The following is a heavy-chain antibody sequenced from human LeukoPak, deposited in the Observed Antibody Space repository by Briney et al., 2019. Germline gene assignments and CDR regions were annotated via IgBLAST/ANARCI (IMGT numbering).Heavy chain of an antibody. V-gene: IGHV3-53*01. J-gene: IGHJ4*02. D-gene: IGHD6-6*01. CDR1: GFTVSSNY. CDR2: IYSGGST. Sequence: GGSLRLSCAASGFTVSSNYMSWVRQAPGKGLEWVSVIYSGGSTYYADSVKGRFTISRDNSKNTLYLQMNSLRAEDTAVYYCARLSIAARSYYFDYWGQGTLVTVSS. CDR3: ARLSIAARSYYFDY.